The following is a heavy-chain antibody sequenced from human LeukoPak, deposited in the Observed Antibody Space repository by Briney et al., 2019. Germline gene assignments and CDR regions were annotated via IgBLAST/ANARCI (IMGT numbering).Heavy chain of an antibody. D-gene: IGHD3-22*01. Sequence: GASVTVSCKASGYTFTSYGISWVRQAPGQGLEGMGWISAYNGNTNYAQKLQGRVTMTTDTSTSTAYMELRSLRSDDTAVYYCAREPNYYDSSGYYYVFDYWGQGTLVTVSS. CDR2: ISAYNGNT. CDR1: GYTFTSYG. V-gene: IGHV1-18*01. CDR3: AREPNYYDSSGYYYVFDY. J-gene: IGHJ4*02.